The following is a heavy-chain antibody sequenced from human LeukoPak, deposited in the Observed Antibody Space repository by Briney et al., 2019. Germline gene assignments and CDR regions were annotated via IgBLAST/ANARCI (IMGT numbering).Heavy chain of an antibody. V-gene: IGHV3-74*01. J-gene: IGHJ6*03. CDR2: INCDGSSA. CDR3: ARDVLRVAGLMDV. Sequence: GESLRLSCAASGFTFSSYWMHWVRQAPGKGLVWVSRINCDGSSASYAYSEKRRFNIPSDNDNHKLYLQMNMLRAEDAALYYCARDVLRVAGLMDVWGKGTTVTISS. CDR1: GFTFSSYW. D-gene: IGHD6-19*01.